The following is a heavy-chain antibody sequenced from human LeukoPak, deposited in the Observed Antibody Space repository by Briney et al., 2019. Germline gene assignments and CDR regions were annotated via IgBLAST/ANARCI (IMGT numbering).Heavy chain of an antibody. CDR1: GGSFSGYY. D-gene: IGHD1-1*01. V-gene: IGHV4-34*01. CDR3: ARQGPYNWWGHNWFDP. Sequence: PSETLSLTCAVYGGSFSGYYWSWIRQPPGKGLEWLGEINHSGSTNYNPSLKSRVTISVDTSKNQFSLKLSSVTAADTAVYYCARQGPYNWWGHNWFDPWGQGTLVTVSS. J-gene: IGHJ5*02. CDR2: INHSGST.